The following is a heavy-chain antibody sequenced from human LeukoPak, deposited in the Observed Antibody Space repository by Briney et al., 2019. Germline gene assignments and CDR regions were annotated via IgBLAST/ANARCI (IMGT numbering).Heavy chain of an antibody. V-gene: IGHV4-61*02. CDR3: ASGGKSSYDNFDY. Sequence: SETLSLTCDVSGVSINTCCYYWTWIRQPPGKGLEWIGRIYTSGSTNYNPSLKSRVTMSVDTSKNQFSLKLSSVTAADTAVYYCASGGKSSYDNFDYWGQGTLVTVSS. CDR1: GVSINTCCYY. D-gene: IGHD5-12*01. J-gene: IGHJ4*02. CDR2: IYTSGST.